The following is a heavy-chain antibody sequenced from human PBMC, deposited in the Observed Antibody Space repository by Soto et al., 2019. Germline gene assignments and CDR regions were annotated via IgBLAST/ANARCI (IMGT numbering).Heavy chain of an antibody. CDR2: INAGNGNT. D-gene: IGHD1-7*01. J-gene: IGHJ4*02. CDR1: GYTFTSYA. Sequence: ASVKVSCKASGYTFTSYAMHWVRQAPGQRLEWMGWINAGNGNTKYSQKFQGRVTITRDTSASTAYMELSSLRSEDTAVYYCARTRAITGTTTSMFDYWGQGTLVTVSS. V-gene: IGHV1-3*01. CDR3: ARTRAITGTTTSMFDY.